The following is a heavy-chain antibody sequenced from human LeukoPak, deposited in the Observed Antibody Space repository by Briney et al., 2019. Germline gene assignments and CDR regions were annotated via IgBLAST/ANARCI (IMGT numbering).Heavy chain of an antibody. CDR1: GFTFSSYA. J-gene: IGHJ4*02. V-gene: IGHV3-23*01. Sequence: GGSLRLSCAASGFTFSSYAMSWVRQAPGKGLEWVSAISGSGGSAYYADSVKGRFTISRDNSKNTLYLQMNSLRAEDTAVYYCAKGVDCSGGSCYVYFDYWGQGTLVTVSS. CDR2: ISGSGGSA. D-gene: IGHD2-15*01. CDR3: AKGVDCSGGSCYVYFDY.